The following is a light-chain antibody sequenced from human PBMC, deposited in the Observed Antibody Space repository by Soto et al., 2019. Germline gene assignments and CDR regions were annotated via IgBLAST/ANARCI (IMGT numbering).Light chain of an antibody. CDR1: SSDVGGHNY. CDR3: CSYAGSYTLV. Sequence: QSALTQPRSVSGSPGQSVTISCTGTSSDVGGHNYVTWYQLHPGKAPKLMIYDVNKRPSGVPDRFSGSKSGNTAPLTISGLQAEDETDYYCCSYAGSYTLVFGGGTKVTVL. CDR2: DVN. J-gene: IGLJ3*02. V-gene: IGLV2-11*01.